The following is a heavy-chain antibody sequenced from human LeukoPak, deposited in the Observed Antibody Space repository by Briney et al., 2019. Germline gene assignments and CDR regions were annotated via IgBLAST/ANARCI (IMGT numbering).Heavy chain of an antibody. J-gene: IGHJ5*02. D-gene: IGHD2-15*01. CDR1: GFTFSSYG. Sequence: GSLRLSCAASGFTFSSYGMHWVRQAPGKGLEWVAVISYDGSNKYYADSVKGRFTISRDNSKNTLYLQMNSLRAEDTAVYYCARDSRGYCSGGSCYGLNWFDPWGQGTLVTVSS. V-gene: IGHV3-30*03. CDR3: ARDSRGYCSGGSCYGLNWFDP. CDR2: ISYDGSNK.